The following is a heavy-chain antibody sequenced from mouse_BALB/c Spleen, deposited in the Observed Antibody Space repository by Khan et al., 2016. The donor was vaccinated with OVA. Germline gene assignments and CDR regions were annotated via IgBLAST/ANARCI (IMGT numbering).Heavy chain of an antibody. CDR1: GFSLTNYG. J-gene: IGHJ4*01. Sequence: QMQLEESGPGLVAPSQSLSITCTISGFSLTNYGVHWVRQPPGKGLEWLVVIWSDGSTTYNSALNSRLTISKDNSKRQVFLKMNSLQTDDTAMYFCARQPYYHYNIMDYWGQGTSVTVSS. V-gene: IGHV2-6-1*01. D-gene: IGHD2-10*01. CDR3: ARQPYYHYNIMDY. CDR2: IWSDGST.